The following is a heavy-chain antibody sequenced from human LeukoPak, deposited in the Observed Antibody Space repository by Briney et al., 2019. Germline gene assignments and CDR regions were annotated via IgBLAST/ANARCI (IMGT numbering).Heavy chain of an antibody. V-gene: IGHV4-61*02. Sequence: PSETLSRTCTVSGGSISSSNYYWSWIRQPAGKGLEWIGRIYTSGTTNYNPSLKSRVTISIDTSKNQFSLKLSSVTAADTAVYYCARGLWFGDENPPYFDYWGQGTLVTVSS. CDR2: IYTSGTT. D-gene: IGHD3-10*01. CDR3: ARGLWFGDENPPYFDY. CDR1: GGSISSSNYY. J-gene: IGHJ4*02.